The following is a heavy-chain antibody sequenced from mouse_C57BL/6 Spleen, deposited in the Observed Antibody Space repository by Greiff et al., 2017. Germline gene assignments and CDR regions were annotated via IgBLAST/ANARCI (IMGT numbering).Heavy chain of an antibody. V-gene: IGHV1-64*01. CDR3: ARSGDGFAY. D-gene: IGHD3-1*01. CDR1: GYTFTGYW. Sequence: QVQLQQPGAELVKPGASVKLSCKASGYTFTGYWMHWVKQRPGQGLEWIGMFHPNSGSINYNEKFKGKATLTVDKSSSTAYMQLSSLTSEDSAVYYCARSGDGFAYWGQGTLVTVSA. J-gene: IGHJ3*01. CDR2: FHPNSGSI.